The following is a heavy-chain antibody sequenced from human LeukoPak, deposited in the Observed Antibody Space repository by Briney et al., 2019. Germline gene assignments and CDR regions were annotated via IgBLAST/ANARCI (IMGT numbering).Heavy chain of an antibody. CDR1: GGSISSGGYY. Sequence: PSQTLSLTCTVSGGSISSGGYYWSWIRQHPGKGLECIGYIYYSGSTYYNPSLKSRVTISVDTSKNQFSLKLSSVTAADTAVYYCARATGYCSSTSCYEDWFDPWGQGTLVTVSS. CDR2: IYYSGST. D-gene: IGHD2-2*03. CDR3: ARATGYCSSTSCYEDWFDP. V-gene: IGHV4-31*03. J-gene: IGHJ5*02.